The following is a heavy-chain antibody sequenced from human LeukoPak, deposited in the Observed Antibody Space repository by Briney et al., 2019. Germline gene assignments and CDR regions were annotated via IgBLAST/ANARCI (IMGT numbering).Heavy chain of an antibody. D-gene: IGHD6-6*01. CDR3: ARDWGVSARPGYMDV. V-gene: IGHV4-61*01. CDR2: IYYSGST. CDR1: GGSVRGTSYY. J-gene: IGHJ6*03. Sequence: SETLSLTCSVSGGSVRGTSYYWGWIRQPPGKGLEWIGYIYYSGSTNYNPSLKSRVTISVDTSKNQFSLRLSSVTAADTAVYYCARDWGVSARPGYMDVWGKGTTVTVSS.